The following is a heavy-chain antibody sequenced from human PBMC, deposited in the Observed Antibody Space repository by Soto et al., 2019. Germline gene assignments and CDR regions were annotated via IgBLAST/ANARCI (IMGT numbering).Heavy chain of an antibody. V-gene: IGHV1-2*02. Sequence: QVQLVQSGAEVKKPGASVKVSCKASGYSFTSYFMHWVRQVPGQGLEWMGWTNPKSGVTKYPQKFQGRVTMTRDTYISTAYLELTRLRSVETALYYCAIAQVRFQLGSSEYWGQRTWVTVSS. CDR1: GYSFTSYF. J-gene: IGHJ4*02. CDR2: TNPKSGVT. CDR3: AIAQVRFQLGSSEY. D-gene: IGHD3-10*01.